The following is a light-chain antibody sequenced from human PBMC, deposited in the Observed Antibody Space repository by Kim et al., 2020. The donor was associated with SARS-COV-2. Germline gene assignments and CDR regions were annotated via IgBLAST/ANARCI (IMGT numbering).Light chain of an antibody. J-gene: IGLJ1*01. Sequence: SYELTQPPSVSVAPGKTARITCGGNNIGSKSVHWYQQKPGQAPVLVIYYDSDRPSGIPERFSGCNSGNTATLTISRVEAGDEADYYCKEWDSCSDYVFGT. CDR2: YDS. V-gene: IGLV3-21*04. CDR1: NIGSKS. CDR3: KEWDSCSDYV.